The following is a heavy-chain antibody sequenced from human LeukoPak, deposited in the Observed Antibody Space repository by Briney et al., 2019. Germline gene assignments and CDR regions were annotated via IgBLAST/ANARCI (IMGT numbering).Heavy chain of an antibody. D-gene: IGHD2-8*02. CDR1: GFTFSRYW. J-gene: IGHJ4*02. CDR2: MNTDGSRI. CDR3: ASDFTGPDDY. V-gene: IGHV3-74*01. Sequence: GGSLGLSCAASGFTFSRYWMHWVRQAPGKGLVWVSRMNTDGSRIDYADSVKGRFTISRDNAKNTLYLQMNSLGVEDTAVYSCASDFTGPDDYWGQGTLVTVSS.